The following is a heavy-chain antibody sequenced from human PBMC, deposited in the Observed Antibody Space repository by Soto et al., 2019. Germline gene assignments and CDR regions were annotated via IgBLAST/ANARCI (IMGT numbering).Heavy chain of an antibody. CDR2: IYYSGTT. Sequence: KPAETLSLTCNVSVDSSSNSYWSWIRQPPGKGLEWIAYIYYSGTTNYNPSLESRVTISMDTSKNQFSLRLTSVTAADTAVYYCAKSVVHQWLVHDAFDIWGQGTLVTVSS. CDR3: AKSVVHQWLVHDAFDI. CDR1: VDSSSNSY. D-gene: IGHD6-19*01. J-gene: IGHJ3*02. V-gene: IGHV4-59*03.